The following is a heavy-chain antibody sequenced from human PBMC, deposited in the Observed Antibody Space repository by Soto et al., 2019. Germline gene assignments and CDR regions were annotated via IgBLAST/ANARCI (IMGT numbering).Heavy chain of an antibody. CDR2: IDSSSSSK. CDR1: GFTFSSYS. V-gene: IGHV3-48*01. J-gene: IGHJ4*02. Sequence: EVQLVESGGGLVQPGGSLRLSCATSGFTFSSYSMNWVRQAPGKGLEWISYIDSSSSSKYYADSVKGRFTISRDNAQNLLYLQMNSLRAEDTALYYCAWDFLDSSYFDFWGQGTLVTVSS. CDR3: AWDFLDSSYFDF. D-gene: IGHD3-3*01.